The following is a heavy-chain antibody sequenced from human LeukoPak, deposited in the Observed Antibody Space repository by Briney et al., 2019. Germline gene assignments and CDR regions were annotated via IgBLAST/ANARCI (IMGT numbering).Heavy chain of an antibody. CDR1: GFTFSSYG. CDR2: IWYDGSNK. J-gene: IGHJ3*02. CDR3: ARSHIVGADDAFDI. V-gene: IGHV3-33*01. D-gene: IGHD1-26*01. Sequence: PGGSLRLSCAASGFTFSSYGMHWVRQAPGKGLEWVAVIWYDGSNKYYADSVKGRFTISRDNSKNALYLQMNSLRAEDTAVYYCARSHIVGADDAFDIWGQGTMVTVSS.